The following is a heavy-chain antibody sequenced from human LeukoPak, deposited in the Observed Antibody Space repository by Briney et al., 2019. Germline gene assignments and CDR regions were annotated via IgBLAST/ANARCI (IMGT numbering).Heavy chain of an antibody. CDR1: GFTFSSYT. CDR2: IRASGGYM. CDR3: ARDGAGFGELF. V-gene: IGHV3-21*04. D-gene: IGHD3-10*01. J-gene: IGHJ4*02. Sequence: GGSLRLSCAASGFTFSSYTMNWVRQAPGMGLEWVSSIRASGGYMYYADSLKGRFTISRDNGKNLLYLQMSSLRAEDTAVYYCARDGAGFGELFWGQGTLVTVSS.